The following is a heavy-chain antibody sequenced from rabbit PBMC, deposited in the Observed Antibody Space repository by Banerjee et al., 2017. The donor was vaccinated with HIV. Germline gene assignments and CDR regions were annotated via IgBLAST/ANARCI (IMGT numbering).Heavy chain of an antibody. CDR1: GFSFSNKYV. CDR3: ARDLAGAIGWNFNL. V-gene: IGHV1S45*01. Sequence: EGSLTLTCTASGFSFSNKYVMCWVRQAPGKGLEWIACINTSSGNAVYANWAKGRFTISKTSSTTVTLQMTSLTAADTATYFCARDLAGAIGWNFNLWGPGTLVTVS. D-gene: IGHD4-1*01. J-gene: IGHJ4*01. CDR2: INTSSGNA.